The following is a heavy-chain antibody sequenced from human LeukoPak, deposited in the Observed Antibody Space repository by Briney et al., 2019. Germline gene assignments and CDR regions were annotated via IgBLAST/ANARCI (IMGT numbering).Heavy chain of an antibody. CDR3: ARGLAHTAMVLL. Sequence: GASVKVSCKASGYTFTSYDINWVRQATGQGLEWMGWMNPNSGNTGYAQKFQGRVTMTRNTSISTAYMELSSLGSEDTAVYYCARGLAHTAMVLLWGQGTLVTVSS. CDR2: MNPNSGNT. CDR1: GYTFTSYD. J-gene: IGHJ4*02. D-gene: IGHD5-18*01. V-gene: IGHV1-8*01.